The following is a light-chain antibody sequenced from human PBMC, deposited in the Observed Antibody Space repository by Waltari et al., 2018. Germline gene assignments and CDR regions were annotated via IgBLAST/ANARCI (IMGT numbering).Light chain of an antibody. CDR1: SSDVGFYYF. CDR2: KVN. Sequence: QSALTQPASVSGSPGQPITISCTGTSSDVGFYYFVSWFPQHPGNAPKVMIYKVNNRPSGVSNRFSGSKSANTASLTISGLQAEDEADYYCSSYTRRSYWVFGGGTQLTVL. CDR3: SSYTRRSYWV. J-gene: IGLJ3*02. V-gene: IGLV2-14*01.